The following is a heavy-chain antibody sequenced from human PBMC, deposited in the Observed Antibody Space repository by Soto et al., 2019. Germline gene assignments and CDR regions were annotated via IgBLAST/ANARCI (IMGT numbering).Heavy chain of an antibody. CDR1: GDTFTSYY. CDR3: ARSSGGNFGIIIEGSNWFDP. V-gene: IGHV1-46*01. J-gene: IGHJ5*02. CDR2: INPNGGST. Sequence: ASVKVSCKAPGDTFTSYYLNWVRQAPGQGLEWMGVINPNGGSTKYAQKFQGRITMTRDTSRSTVYMELSSLRSEDTAVYYCARSSGGNFGIIIEGSNWFDPWGQ. D-gene: IGHD3-3*01.